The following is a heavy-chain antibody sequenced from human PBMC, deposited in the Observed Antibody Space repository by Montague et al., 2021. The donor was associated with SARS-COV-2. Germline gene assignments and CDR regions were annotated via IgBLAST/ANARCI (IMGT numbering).Heavy chain of an antibody. Sequence: SETLSLTCTGSVTSTSISCSNRNRPPPNTGLGYISYIYISVSTNYHPSLKIRVTMSVDTSKNQFSLKLSSVTAADTAVYYCARGALFYDSSGYYSDAFDIWGKGTMVTVSS. V-gene: IGHV4-4*07. CDR2: IYISVST. CDR3: ARGALFYDSSGYYSDAFDI. D-gene: IGHD3-22*01. J-gene: IGHJ3*02. CDR1: VTSTSISC.